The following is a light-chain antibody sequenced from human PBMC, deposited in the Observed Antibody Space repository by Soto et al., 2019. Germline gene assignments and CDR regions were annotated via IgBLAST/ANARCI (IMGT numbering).Light chain of an antibody. CDR3: HQYNNWSPWP. V-gene: IGKV3-15*01. J-gene: IGKJ1*01. Sequence: EIVMTQSASTLSVNKGERATLSCRASQSISSNLAWFQQKPAQAPRLLLFGASTRATGSPARFSGSGSGTEFTLPITGQHSADFSVYYCHQYNNWSPWPFGQGTKVDIK. CDR1: QSISSN. CDR2: GAS.